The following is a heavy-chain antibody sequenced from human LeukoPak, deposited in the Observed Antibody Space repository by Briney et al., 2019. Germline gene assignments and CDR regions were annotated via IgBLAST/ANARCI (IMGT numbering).Heavy chain of an antibody. V-gene: IGHV1-24*01. D-gene: IGHD3-22*01. CDR1: GYTLSELS. CDR3: YLIVVLTTKLHVL. CDR2: FDPEDGEA. J-gene: IGHJ4*02. Sequence: GASVKVSCKVSGYTLSELSLHWVRQAPGKGLEWMGGFDPEDGEAVYTQKFQGRVTLTEDTSTDTAYMELSSLRSEDTAVYYCYLIVVLTTKLHVLWGQGTLVTVSS.